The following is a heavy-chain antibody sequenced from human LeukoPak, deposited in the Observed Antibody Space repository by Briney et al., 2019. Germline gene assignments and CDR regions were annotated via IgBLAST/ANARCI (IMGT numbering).Heavy chain of an antibody. V-gene: IGHV3-9*01. Sequence: PGRSLRLSCVASGFTYDDYAMHWVRQAPGKGLEWVSGISWNSRTIGYADSVKGRFTISRDNARNSHHLQMNSLRADDTAVYYCVKGNMITFGGVPSGFDVWGQGTMVTVSS. CDR1: GFTYDDYA. CDR3: VKGNMITFGGVPSGFDV. CDR2: ISWNSRTI. D-gene: IGHD3-16*01. J-gene: IGHJ3*01.